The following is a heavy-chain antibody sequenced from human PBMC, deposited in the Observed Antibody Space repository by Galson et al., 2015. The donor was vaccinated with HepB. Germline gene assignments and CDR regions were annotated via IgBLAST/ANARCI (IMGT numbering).Heavy chain of an antibody. Sequence: SLRLSCAASGFNFSAYSMNRVRQAPGEGLQWVSYIGKTSRGIYCPDSVKGRFTISRDNAKNSVTLQMNSLRVEDTAVYYCVRWGSFDSWGQGTLVIVSS. V-gene: IGHV3-48*01. CDR3: VRWGSFDS. CDR2: IGKTSRGI. J-gene: IGHJ4*02. CDR1: GFNFSAYS. D-gene: IGHD3-16*01.